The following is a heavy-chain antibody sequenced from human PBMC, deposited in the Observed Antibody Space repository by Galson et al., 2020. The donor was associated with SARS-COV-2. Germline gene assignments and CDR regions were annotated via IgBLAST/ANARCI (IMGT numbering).Heavy chain of an antibody. J-gene: IGHJ4*02. V-gene: IGHV3-9*01. D-gene: IGHD6-6*01. CDR3: AKGDKYNSSSDY. CDR1: GFTFDDYA. Sequence: GGSLRLSCAASGFTFDDYAMHWVRQAPGKGLEWVSGISWNSGSIGYADSVKGRFTISRDNAKNSLYLQMNSLRAEDTALYYCAKGDKYNSSSDYWGQGTLVTVSS. CDR2: ISWNSGSI.